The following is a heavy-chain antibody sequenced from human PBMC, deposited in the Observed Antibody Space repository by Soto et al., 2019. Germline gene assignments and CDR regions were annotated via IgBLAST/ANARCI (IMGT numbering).Heavy chain of an antibody. Sequence: QVQLVQSGAAVKRTGSSVKVSCKASGDTFNFYSITWVRQAPGLGLEWMGRVNPIVSMSNYAKKFQGRVTMTADKSTSTAYMELSRLRSEDTAIYYCASSYGSGYRAFDYWGQGALVTVSS. J-gene: IGHJ4*02. CDR3: ASSYGSGYRAFDY. V-gene: IGHV1-69*02. CDR2: VNPIVSMS. CDR1: GDTFNFYS. D-gene: IGHD3-10*01.